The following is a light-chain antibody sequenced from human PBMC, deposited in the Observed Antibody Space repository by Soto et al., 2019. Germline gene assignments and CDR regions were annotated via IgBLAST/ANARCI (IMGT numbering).Light chain of an antibody. Sequence: EVVLAQSPGTLSLSPGDRATLSCRASQSFYSNSLACDQQKPGQAPRLLIYGVSSRATGIPDRFSGSRSGTDFTLTISRLEPEDFAVYYCHQYVIPPWTFGLGTKVDIK. CDR2: GVS. V-gene: IGKV3-20*01. J-gene: IGKJ1*01. CDR3: HQYVIPPWT. CDR1: QSFYSNS.